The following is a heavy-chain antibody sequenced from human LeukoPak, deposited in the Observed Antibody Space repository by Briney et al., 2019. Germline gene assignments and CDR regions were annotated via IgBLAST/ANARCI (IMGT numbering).Heavy chain of an antibody. V-gene: IGHV4-39*02. CDR1: GGSISSGDYY. CDR3: ARLGAGPTYYDFWSGYSSFYFDY. CDR2: ISSSGNT. Sequence: PSETLSLTCTVSGGSISSGDYYWGWIRQPPGKGLEWIGGISSSGNTYYNPSLKSRITISIDTSKSHFSLKLSSVTAADTAVYYCARLGAGPTYYDFWSGYSSFYFDYWGQGTLVTVSS. D-gene: IGHD3-3*01. J-gene: IGHJ4*02.